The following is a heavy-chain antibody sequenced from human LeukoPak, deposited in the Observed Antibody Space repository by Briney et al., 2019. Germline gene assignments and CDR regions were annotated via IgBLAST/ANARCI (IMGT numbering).Heavy chain of an antibody. V-gene: IGHV1-2*06. CDR1: GYTFTGYY. CDR3: AGDSRGVPGNWLDP. D-gene: IGHD3-10*01. Sequence: ASVKVSCKASGYTFTGYYMHWVRQAPGQGLEWMGRINPNSGATNYAQKFQGRVTMTRDTSISTAYMELSRLISDDTAVYYCAGDSRGVPGNWLDPWGQGTLVTVSS. CDR2: INPNSGAT. J-gene: IGHJ5*02.